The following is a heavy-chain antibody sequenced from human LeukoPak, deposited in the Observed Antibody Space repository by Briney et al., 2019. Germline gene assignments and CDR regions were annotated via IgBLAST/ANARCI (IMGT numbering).Heavy chain of an antibody. Sequence: GGSLRLSCAASGFTFSSYAMHWVRQAPGKGLEWVAVIPYDGSNKYYADSVKGRFTISRDNSKNTLYLQMNSLRAEDTAVYYCARQFYSSGWYNWGQGTLVTVSS. D-gene: IGHD6-19*01. CDR3: ARQFYSSGWYN. J-gene: IGHJ4*02. CDR1: GFTFSSYA. CDR2: IPYDGSNK. V-gene: IGHV3-30-3*01.